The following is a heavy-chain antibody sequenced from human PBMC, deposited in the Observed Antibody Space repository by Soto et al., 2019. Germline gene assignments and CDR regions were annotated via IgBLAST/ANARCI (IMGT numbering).Heavy chain of an antibody. V-gene: IGHV3-23*01. CDR1: GFTFSSYA. CDR2: ITSTGDRA. D-gene: IGHD5-18*01. Sequence: EVQLLESGGGLVQPGGSLRLSCAASGFTFSSYAMSWVRQAPGKGLEWVPSITSTGDRAYYADSVKGRFTVSRDNSKNTLYLQMNSLRAEDTAVYYCAKYYMVTRSPFDYWGQGTLVTVSS. J-gene: IGHJ4*02. CDR3: AKYYMVTRSPFDY.